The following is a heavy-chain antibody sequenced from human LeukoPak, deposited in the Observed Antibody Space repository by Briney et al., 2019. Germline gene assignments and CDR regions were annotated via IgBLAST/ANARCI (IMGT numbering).Heavy chain of an antibody. CDR3: ARAEYYDSSGYYRGWYFDY. CDR2: IIPIFGIA. V-gene: IGHV1-69*04. Sequence: ASVKVSCKASGGTFSSYAISWVRQAPGQGLELMGRIIPIFGIANYAQKFQGRVTITADKSTSTAYMELSSLRSEDTAVYYCARAEYYDSSGYYRGWYFDYWGQGTLVTVSS. D-gene: IGHD3-22*01. J-gene: IGHJ4*02. CDR1: GGTFSSYA.